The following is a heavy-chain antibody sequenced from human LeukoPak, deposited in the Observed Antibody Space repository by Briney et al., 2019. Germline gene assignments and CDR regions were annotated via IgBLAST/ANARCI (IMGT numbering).Heavy chain of an antibody. CDR3: STYYNPSLNSRVTISVDTSKNQFSLKLSSVTAADTAVYYCARRRMSGSSRRDFDY. J-gene: IGHJ4*02. D-gene: IGHD1-26*01. CDR1: SGSISSSSFY. V-gene: IGHV4-39*01. CDR2: VSSSGAT. Sequence: SETLSLTCTVSSGSISSSSFYWGWIRQPPGKGLQWIGSVSSSGATSTTRPLTIRATYSENPSKNHFSLNLALLTPQDRASFCGSTYYNPSLNSRVTISVDTSKNQFSLKLSSVTAADTAVYYCARRRMSGSSRRDFDYWGQGTLVTVSS.